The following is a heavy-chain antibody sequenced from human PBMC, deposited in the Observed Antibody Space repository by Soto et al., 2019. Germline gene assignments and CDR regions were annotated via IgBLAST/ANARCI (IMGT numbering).Heavy chain of an antibody. J-gene: IGHJ5*02. Sequence: GGSLRLSCAASGFPLRSYWMTWVRQAPGKGLVWVSRVNSDGSSTSYADSVKGRFTISRDNAKNTLYLQMNSLRAEETAVYYCARESSGYYLNWFDPWGQGTLVT. V-gene: IGHV3-74*01. CDR1: GFPLRSYW. CDR2: VNSDGSST. CDR3: ARESSGYYLNWFDP. D-gene: IGHD3-22*01.